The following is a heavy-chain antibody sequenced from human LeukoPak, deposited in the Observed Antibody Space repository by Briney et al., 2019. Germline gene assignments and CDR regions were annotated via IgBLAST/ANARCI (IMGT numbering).Heavy chain of an antibody. Sequence: GESLQISCKGSGYSFTSYWIGWVRQMPGKGLEWMGIIYPGDSDTRYSPSFQGQVTISADKSISTAYLQWSSLKASDTAMYYCARGDRIAAAGNWFDPWGQGTLVTVSS. CDR1: GYSFTSYW. J-gene: IGHJ5*02. V-gene: IGHV5-51*01. D-gene: IGHD6-13*01. CDR3: ARGDRIAAAGNWFDP. CDR2: IYPGDSDT.